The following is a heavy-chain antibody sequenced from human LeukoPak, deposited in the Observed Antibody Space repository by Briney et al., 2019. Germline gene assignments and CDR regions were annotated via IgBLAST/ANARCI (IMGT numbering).Heavy chain of an antibody. J-gene: IGHJ4*02. CDR1: GFTVSSNY. Sequence: PGGSLRLSCTASGFTVSSNYMNWVRQAPGKGLEWVSYISTSSSTIYYADSVKGRFTISRDNAKNSLYLQMNNLRAEDTAVYFCARALWELPFDYWGQGTLVTVSS. V-gene: IGHV3-48*01. D-gene: IGHD1-26*01. CDR3: ARALWELPFDY. CDR2: ISTSSSTI.